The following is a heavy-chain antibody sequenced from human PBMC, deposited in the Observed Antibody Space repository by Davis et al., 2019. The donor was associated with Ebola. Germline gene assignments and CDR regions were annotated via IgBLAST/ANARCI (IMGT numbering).Heavy chain of an antibody. CDR3: ARLRYLSGMDV. V-gene: IGHV1-18*01. CDR2: ISAYNGNT. Sequence: AASVKVSCKASGYTFTSYGISWVRQAPGQGLEWMGWISAYNGNTNYAQKLQGRVTMTTDTSASTAYMELSSLRSEDTAVYYCARLRYLSGMDVWGQGTTVTVSS. D-gene: IGHD3-9*01. CDR1: GYTFTSYG. J-gene: IGHJ6*02.